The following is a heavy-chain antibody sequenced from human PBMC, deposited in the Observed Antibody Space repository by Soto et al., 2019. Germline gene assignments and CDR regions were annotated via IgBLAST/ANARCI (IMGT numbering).Heavy chain of an antibody. D-gene: IGHD4-17*01. CDR3: EKYSQSTVNTFDY. CDR1: GGSISSGGYY. J-gene: IGHJ4*02. Sequence: QVQLQESGPGLVKPSQTLSLTCTVSGGSISSGGYYWSWIRQHPGKGLEWIGYIYYSGSTYYNPYIKSRVTINVETSKKQFSLKLSSVTAADTAVYYCEKYSQSTVNTFDYRGQGTLVTVSS. CDR2: IYYSGST. V-gene: IGHV4-31*03.